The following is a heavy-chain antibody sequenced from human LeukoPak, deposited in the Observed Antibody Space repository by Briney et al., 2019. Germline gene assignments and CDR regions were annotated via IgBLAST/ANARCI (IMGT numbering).Heavy chain of an antibody. CDR1: GGSISSYY. V-gene: IGHV4-59*01. CDR3: ASVDTAMVALDY. D-gene: IGHD5-18*01. Sequence: SETLSLTCTVSGGSISSYYWSRIRQPPGKGLEWIGYIYYSGSTNYNPSLKSRVTISVDTSKNQFSLKLSSVTAADTAVYYCASVDTAMVALDYWGQGTLVTVSS. J-gene: IGHJ4*02. CDR2: IYYSGST.